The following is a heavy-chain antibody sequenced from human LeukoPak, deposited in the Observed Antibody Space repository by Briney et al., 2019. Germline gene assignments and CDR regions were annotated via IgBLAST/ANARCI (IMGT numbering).Heavy chain of an antibody. Sequence: ASVKVSCKASGYTFTSYDINWVRQATGQGLEWMGWMNPNSGNTGHAQKFQGRVTITRNTSISTAYMELSSLRSEDTAVYYCARAPADCSGGSCNWFDPWGQGTLVTVSS. J-gene: IGHJ5*02. D-gene: IGHD2-15*01. CDR3: ARAPADCSGGSCNWFDP. V-gene: IGHV1-8*03. CDR2: MNPNSGNT. CDR1: GYTFTSYD.